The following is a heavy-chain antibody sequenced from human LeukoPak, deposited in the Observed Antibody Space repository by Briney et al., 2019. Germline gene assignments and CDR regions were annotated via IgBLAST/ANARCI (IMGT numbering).Heavy chain of an antibody. D-gene: IGHD1-26*01. Sequence: GGSLRLSCAASGFTFSSYSMNWVRQAPGKGLEWVSSISSSSSYIYYADSVKGRFTISRDNAKNSLYLQMNSLRDEDTAVYYCASSGSYRFDYWGQGTLVTVSS. J-gene: IGHJ4*02. CDR3: ASSGSYRFDY. CDR2: ISSSSSYI. V-gene: IGHV3-21*01. CDR1: GFTFSSYS.